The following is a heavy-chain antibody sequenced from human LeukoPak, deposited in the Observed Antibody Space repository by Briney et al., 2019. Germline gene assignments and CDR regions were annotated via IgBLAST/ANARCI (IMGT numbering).Heavy chain of an antibody. CDR2: IYYSGNT. D-gene: IGHD3-10*01. CDR1: GGSISTSAYY. J-gene: IGHJ4*02. CDR3: AREGSYYYGSGSYSKGFDY. V-gene: IGHV4-39*07. Sequence: SETLSLTCIVSGGSISTSAYYWGWIRQPPGEGLQWIGSIYYSGNTYYNSSLKSRVTISVDTSKNQFSLKLSSVTAADTAVYYCAREGSYYYGSGSYSKGFDYWGQGTLVTVSS.